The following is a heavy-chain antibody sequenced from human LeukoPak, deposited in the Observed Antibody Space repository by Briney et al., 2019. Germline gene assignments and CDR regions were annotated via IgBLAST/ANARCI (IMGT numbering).Heavy chain of an antibody. J-gene: IGHJ4*02. Sequence: GASVKISCKASGYTFTSYDINWVRQATGRGLEWMGWMNPNSGNTGYAQKFQGRVTMTRNTSISTAYMELSSLRSEDTAVYYCARSPGRRYCSSTSCRTFDYWGQGTLVTVSS. CDR2: MNPNSGNT. V-gene: IGHV1-8*01. CDR3: ARSPGRRYCSSTSCRTFDY. D-gene: IGHD2-2*01. CDR1: GYTFTSYD.